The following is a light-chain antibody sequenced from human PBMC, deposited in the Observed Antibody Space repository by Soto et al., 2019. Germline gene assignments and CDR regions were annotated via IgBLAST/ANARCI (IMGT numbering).Light chain of an antibody. CDR1: QSVSRSY. CDR3: QQYGSSPIT. Sequence: EIVLTQSPGTLSLSPGDRATLSCRASQSVSRSYLAWYQQKPGQAPRLLLYGASSRATGIPDRFSGSGSGTAFTLTISRLEPEDFAVYYCQQYGSSPITFGQGTRLEIK. V-gene: IGKV3-20*01. CDR2: GAS. J-gene: IGKJ5*01.